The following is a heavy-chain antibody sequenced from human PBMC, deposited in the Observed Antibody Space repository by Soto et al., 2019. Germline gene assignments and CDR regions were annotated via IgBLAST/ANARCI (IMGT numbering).Heavy chain of an antibody. D-gene: IGHD3-16*01. CDR1: GFAFSACA. Sequence: EVQLLESGGGLVQPGGSLRLSCAASGFAFSACAMHWVRQAPGKGLEWVSAISASGETTFYADSLKGRFTISRDNSQNTVYMQINDLRAEDTAVYYCAKGGFWVHYGLDVWGQGTTVSVSS. V-gene: IGHV3-23*01. CDR3: AKGGFWVHYGLDV. CDR2: ISASGETT. J-gene: IGHJ6*02.